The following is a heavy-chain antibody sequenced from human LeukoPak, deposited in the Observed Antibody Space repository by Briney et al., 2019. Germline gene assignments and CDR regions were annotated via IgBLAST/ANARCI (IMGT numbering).Heavy chain of an antibody. CDR2: IWYDGSNK. J-gene: IGHJ4*02. V-gene: IGHV3-33*06. CDR3: AKAGEGGYYFDY. D-gene: IGHD3-16*01. Sequence: GRSLTLSCAASGFTFSSYGMRWVRQAPGKGLEWVAVIWYDGSNKYYADSVKGRFNISRENTNNPLYWQLNSLIAEDTAVYYCAKAGEGGYYFDYWGQGTLVTVSS. CDR1: GFTFSSYG.